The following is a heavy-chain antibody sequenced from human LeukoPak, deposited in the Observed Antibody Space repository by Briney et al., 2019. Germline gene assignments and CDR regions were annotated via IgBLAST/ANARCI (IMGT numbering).Heavy chain of an antibody. Sequence: TSETLSLTCTVAGGSISSYYWSWIRQPPGKGLEWIGYIYYSGSTNYNPSLKSRVTISVDTSKNQFSLELSSVTAADTAEYYCARGENGEPFDYWGQGTLVTVSS. D-gene: IGHD4-17*01. J-gene: IGHJ4*02. CDR2: IYYSGST. CDR1: GGSISSYY. CDR3: ARGENGEPFDY. V-gene: IGHV4-59*01.